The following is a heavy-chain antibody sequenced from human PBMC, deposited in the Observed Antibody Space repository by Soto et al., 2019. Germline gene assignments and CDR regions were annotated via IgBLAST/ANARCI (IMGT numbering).Heavy chain of an antibody. D-gene: IGHD2-21*01. J-gene: IGHJ5*02. CDR1: GGSISSGGDS. V-gene: IGHV4-30-2*01. Sequence: QLQLQESGSGLVRPSETLSLTCTVSGGSISSGGDSCSWIRQAPGKGLEWIGYIYHSGSAIYNPSLKSRVTMSADRSKNQFSLRLNSVTAADTAVYYCARAQIPHWFDPWGQGILVTVS. CDR3: ARAQIPHWFDP. CDR2: IYHSGSA.